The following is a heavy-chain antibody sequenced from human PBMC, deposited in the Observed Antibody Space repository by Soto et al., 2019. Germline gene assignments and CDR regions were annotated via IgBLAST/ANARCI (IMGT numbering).Heavy chain of an antibody. V-gene: IGHV3-30*18. J-gene: IGHJ4*02. CDR1: GFTFSSYG. CDR2: ISYDGSNK. D-gene: IGHD5-12*01. CDR3: AKLSRDGYNSY. Sequence: GGSLRLSCAASGFTFSSYGMHWVRQAPGKGLEWVAVISYDGSNKYYADSVKGRFTISRDNSKNTLYLQMNSLRAEDTAVYYCAKLSRDGYNSYWGQGTLVTVSS.